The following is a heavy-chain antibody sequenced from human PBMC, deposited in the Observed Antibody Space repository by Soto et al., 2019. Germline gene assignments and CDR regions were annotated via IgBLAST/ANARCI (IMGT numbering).Heavy chain of an antibody. Sequence: ASVKVSCKASGYTFSLYFIHWVRQAPGEGLECMGTINPSCGGTDYAQKFQGRVTMTRXTXXSXXXMXLXXLRXDXSALYYCVRGDFRNGFDYWGQGALVTVS. CDR1: GYTFSLYF. CDR3: VRGDFRNGFDY. D-gene: IGHD2-8*01. V-gene: IGHV1-46*01. J-gene: IGHJ4*02. CDR2: INPSCGGT.